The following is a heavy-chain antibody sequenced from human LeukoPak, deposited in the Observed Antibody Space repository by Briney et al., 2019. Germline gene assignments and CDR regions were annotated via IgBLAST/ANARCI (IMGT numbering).Heavy chain of an antibody. CDR1: GGTFSSYA. Sequence: SVKVSCTASGGTFSSYAISWVRQAPGQGLEWMGGIIPIFGTANYAQKFQGRVTITADESTSTAYMELSSLRSEDTAVYYCARPDEDRGYSYGYNYWGQGTLVTVSS. CDR2: IIPIFGTA. D-gene: IGHD5-18*01. V-gene: IGHV1-69*13. CDR3: ARPDEDRGYSYGYNY. J-gene: IGHJ4*02.